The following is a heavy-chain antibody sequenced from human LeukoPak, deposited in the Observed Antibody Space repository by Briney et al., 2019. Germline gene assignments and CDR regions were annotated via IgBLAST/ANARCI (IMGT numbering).Heavy chain of an antibody. Sequence: GASVKVSCKASGYTFTDYYMHWVRQAPGQGLEWLGWISPYTGNTNYAQKFRGRVTMTTDTPTRTAYMDLRSLRSDDTAVYYCARGQVDTAMIIGVWFDRWGQGTLVTVSS. J-gene: IGHJ5*02. V-gene: IGHV1-18*04. CDR1: GYTFTDYY. D-gene: IGHD5-18*01. CDR3: ARGQVDTAMIIGVWFDR. CDR2: ISPYTGNT.